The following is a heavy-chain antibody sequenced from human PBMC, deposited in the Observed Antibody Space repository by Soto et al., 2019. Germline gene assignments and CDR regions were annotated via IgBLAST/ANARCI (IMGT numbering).Heavy chain of an antibody. J-gene: IGHJ5*02. CDR1: GGTFSSYA. D-gene: IGHD3-22*01. CDR2: IIPIFGTA. V-gene: IGHV1-69*01. CDR3: ARSPYYYDSSGYEGSFDP. Sequence: QVQLVQSGAEVKKPGSSVKVSCKASGGTFSSYAISWVRQAPGQGLEWMGGIIPIFGTANYAQKFQGRVTINADESTSTAYMELSSLRSEDTAVYYCARSPYYYDSSGYEGSFDPWGQGTLVTVSS.